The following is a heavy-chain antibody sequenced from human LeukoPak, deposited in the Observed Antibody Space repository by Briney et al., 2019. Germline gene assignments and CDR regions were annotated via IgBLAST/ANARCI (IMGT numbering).Heavy chain of an antibody. V-gene: IGHV4-59*01. CDR2: IYYSGST. J-gene: IGHJ4*02. D-gene: IGHD4-17*01. Sequence: PSETLSLTCAVYGGSFSSYYWSWIRQPPGKGLEWIGYIYYSGSTNYNPSLKSRVTISVDTSKNQFSLKLSSVTAADTAVYYCARYGDYEPLFDYWGQGTLVTVSS. CDR3: ARYGDYEPLFDY. CDR1: GGSFSSYY.